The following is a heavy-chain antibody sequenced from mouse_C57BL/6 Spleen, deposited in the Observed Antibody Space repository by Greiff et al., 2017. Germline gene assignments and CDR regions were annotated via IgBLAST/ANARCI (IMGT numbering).Heavy chain of an antibody. J-gene: IGHJ2*01. CDR2: ISSGSSTI. CDR3: ARRRGGSSAYYFDY. CDR1: GFTFSDYG. D-gene: IGHD1-1*01. Sequence: EVQRVESGGGLVKPGGSLKLSCAASGFTFSDYGMHWVRQAPEKGLEWVAYISSGSSTIYYADTVKGRFTISRDNAKNTLFLQMTSLRSEDTAMYYCARRRGGSSAYYFDYWGQGTTLTVSS. V-gene: IGHV5-17*01.